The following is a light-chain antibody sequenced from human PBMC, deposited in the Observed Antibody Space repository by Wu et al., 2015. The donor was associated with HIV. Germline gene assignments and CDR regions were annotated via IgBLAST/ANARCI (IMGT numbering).Light chain of an antibody. CDR3: QKYDRAPFT. Sequence: VAWVSAETKAKLPKLVDPCCNHFAAGVPFRFSGSGYGTQFSLTINSLQPEDIGTYYCQKYDRAPFTFGPGTKVDI. CDR2: CN. J-gene: IGKJ3*01. V-gene: IGKV1-27*01.